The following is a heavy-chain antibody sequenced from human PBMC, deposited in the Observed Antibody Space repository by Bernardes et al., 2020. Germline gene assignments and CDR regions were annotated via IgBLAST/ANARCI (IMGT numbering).Heavy chain of an antibody. J-gene: IGHJ4*02. CDR2: IWYDGSNK. Sequence: GGSLRLSCAASGFTFSSYGMHWVRQAPGKGLEWVAVIWYDGSNKYYADSVKGRFTISRDNSKNTLYLQMNSLRAEDTAVYYCARGFSRGWYGVDYWGQGTLVTVSS. V-gene: IGHV3-33*01. D-gene: IGHD6-19*01. CDR3: ARGFSRGWYGVDY. CDR1: GFTFSSYG.